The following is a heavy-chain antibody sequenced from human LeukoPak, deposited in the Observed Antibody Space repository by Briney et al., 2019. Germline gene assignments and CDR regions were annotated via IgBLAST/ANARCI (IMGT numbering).Heavy chain of an antibody. CDR3: AREKSSGWYGDAFDI. CDR1: GGSISSYY. CDR2: IYTSGST. Sequence: PSETLPLTCTVSGGSISSYYWSWIRQPAGKGLEWIGRIYTSGSTSYNPSLKSRVTMSVDTSKNQFSLKLSSVTAADTAVYYCAREKSSGWYGDAFDIWGQGTMVTVSS. V-gene: IGHV4-4*07. J-gene: IGHJ3*02. D-gene: IGHD6-19*01.